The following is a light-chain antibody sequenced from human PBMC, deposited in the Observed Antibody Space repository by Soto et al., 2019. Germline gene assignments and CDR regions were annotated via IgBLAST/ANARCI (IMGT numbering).Light chain of an antibody. V-gene: IGKV3-15*01. Sequence: EILMTQSPATPSVSPGARATLSCRASQSVSSNLAWYQHKPGQAPRLLIYGASPRATGIPGRFSGSGSGTVFTLTISSLQSEDFGVYYCQQYNKWPWTFGRGTKVDNK. J-gene: IGKJ1*01. CDR2: GAS. CDR3: QQYNKWPWT. CDR1: QSVSSN.